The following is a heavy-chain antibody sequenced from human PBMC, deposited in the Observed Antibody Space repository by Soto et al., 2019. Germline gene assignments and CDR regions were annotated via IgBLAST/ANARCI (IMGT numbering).Heavy chain of an antibody. V-gene: IGHV4-28*01. Sequence: QVQLQESGPGLVKPSDTLSLTCAVSGYSISSSNWWGWIRQPPGKGLEWIGYIYYSGTTYYNPSLNSPVPMSVDPSKTQFSLKLTSVTDVDTAVYYCARREIQGPIDYWGQGTLVTVSS. CDR1: GYSISSSNW. CDR3: ARREIQGPIDY. J-gene: IGHJ4*02. CDR2: IYYSGTT. D-gene: IGHD1-26*01.